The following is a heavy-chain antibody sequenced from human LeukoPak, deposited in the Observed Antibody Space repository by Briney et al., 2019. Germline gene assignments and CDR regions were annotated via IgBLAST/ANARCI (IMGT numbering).Heavy chain of an antibody. J-gene: IGHJ4*02. CDR3: ARDPTALGYSYLFDY. CDR1: GYTFIGYY. D-gene: IGHD5-18*01. Sequence: GASVKVSCKASGYTFIGYYMHWVRQAPGQGLEWMGIINPSGGSTSYAQKFQGRVTMTRDMSTSTVYMELSSLRSEDTAVYYCARDPTALGYSYLFDYWGQGTLVTVSS. V-gene: IGHV1-46*01. CDR2: INPSGGST.